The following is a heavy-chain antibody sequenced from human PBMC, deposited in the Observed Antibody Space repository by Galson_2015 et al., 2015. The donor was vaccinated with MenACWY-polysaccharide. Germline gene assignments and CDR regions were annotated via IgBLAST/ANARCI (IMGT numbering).Heavy chain of an antibody. V-gene: IGHV3-49*03. J-gene: IGHJ6*02. CDR3: QAVDIVVGPAAMGGAAGGMDV. D-gene: IGHD2-2*03. Sequence: SLRLSCAASGFTFGDYAMSWFRQAPGKGLEWVGFIRSKAYGGTTEYAASVKGRFTISRDDSKGIAYLQMNSLKTEDTAVYYCQAVDIVVGPAAMGGAAGGMDVWGQGTTVTVAS. CDR2: IRSKAYGGTT. CDR1: GFTFGDYA.